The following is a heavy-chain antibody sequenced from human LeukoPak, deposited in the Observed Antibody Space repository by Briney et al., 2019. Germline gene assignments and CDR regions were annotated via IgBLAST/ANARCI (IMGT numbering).Heavy chain of an antibody. J-gene: IGHJ4*02. V-gene: IGHV3-23*01. Sequence: PGGSLRLSCAASGFTFNSYAMSWVRQAPGKGLAWVSTITHSGGGTFYADSVKGRFTISRDISENTLYLQMNSLRAEDTAVYYCAKAWAAAGIFDSWGLGTLVTVPS. CDR1: GFTFNSYA. CDR2: ITHSGGGT. CDR3: AKAWAAAGIFDS. D-gene: IGHD6-13*01.